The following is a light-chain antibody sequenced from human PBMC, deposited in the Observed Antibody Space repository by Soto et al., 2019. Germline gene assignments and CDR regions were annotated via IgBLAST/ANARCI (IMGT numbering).Light chain of an antibody. CDR3: SSYTSSSTLEV. CDR2: EVS. Sequence: QSALTQPASVSGSPGQSITISCTGTSSDVGGYNYVSWYQQHSGKAPKLMIYEVSNRPSGVSNRFSGSKSGNTASLTISGLQAEDEADYYCSSYTSSSTLEVFGTGTKLTVL. J-gene: IGLJ1*01. V-gene: IGLV2-14*01. CDR1: SSDVGGYNY.